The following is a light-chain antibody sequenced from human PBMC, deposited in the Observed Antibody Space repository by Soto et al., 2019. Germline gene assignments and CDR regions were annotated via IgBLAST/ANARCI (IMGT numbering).Light chain of an antibody. J-gene: IGKJ1*01. CDR3: QQSHITPWT. CDR2: AAS. Sequence: DIQMTQSPSSLSASVGDRVSITCRASQSVTRDLNWYQQKPGKAPKLLIYAASSLQSGVPSRFSGSGSGTDFTLTISSLQPEDFATYFCQQSHITPWTFGRGTTVEI. CDR1: QSVTRD. V-gene: IGKV1-39*01.